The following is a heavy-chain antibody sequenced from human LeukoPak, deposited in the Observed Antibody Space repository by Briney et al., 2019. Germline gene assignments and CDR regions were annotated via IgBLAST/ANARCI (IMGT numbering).Heavy chain of an antibody. V-gene: IGHV5-10-1*01. CDR1: GYTFTSYW. D-gene: IGHD2-15*01. CDR2: IDPSDSHA. CDR3: ARHDCSGGSCPLAY. J-gene: IGHJ4*02. Sequence: GESLKISCKGSGYTFTSYWITWVRQMPGKGLEWMGRIDPSDSHASYSPSLQCRVTISADKSSNTAYLQWSSLKASDTAMYYCARHDCSGGSCPLAYWGQGTLVTVPS.